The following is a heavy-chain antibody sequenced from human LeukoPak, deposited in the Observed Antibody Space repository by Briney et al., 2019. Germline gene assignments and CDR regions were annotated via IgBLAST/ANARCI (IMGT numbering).Heavy chain of an antibody. CDR1: GGTFSSYA. CDR2: IIPISRTA. J-gene: IGHJ5*02. Sequence: SVKVSCKASGGTFSSYAISWVRQAPGQGLEWMGGIIPISRTANYAQKFHGRVTITADESTSTAYMELSSLRCEDTAVYYCAREATMVRGVLNWFDPWGQGTLVTVSS. CDR3: AREATMVRGVLNWFDP. V-gene: IGHV1-69*01. D-gene: IGHD3-10*01.